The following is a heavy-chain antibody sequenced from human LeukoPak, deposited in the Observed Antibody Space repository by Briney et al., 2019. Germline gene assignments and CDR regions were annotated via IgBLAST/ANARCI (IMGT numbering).Heavy chain of an antibody. J-gene: IGHJ3*02. Sequence: KASETLSLTCTVSGGSISSSSYYWGWIRQPPGKGLEWIGSIYYSGSTYYNPSLKSRVTISVDTSKNQFSLKVSSVTAADTAVYYCARRGTGYSSVAFDIWGQGTMVTVSS. CDR1: GGSISSSSYY. D-gene: IGHD5-18*01. CDR2: IYYSGST. CDR3: ARRGTGYSSVAFDI. V-gene: IGHV4-39*01.